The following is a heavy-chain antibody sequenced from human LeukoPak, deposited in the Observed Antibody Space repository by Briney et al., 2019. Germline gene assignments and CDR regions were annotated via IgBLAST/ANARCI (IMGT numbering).Heavy chain of an antibody. J-gene: IGHJ6*02. CDR2: ISASGGRT. CDR3: TRDLMDYDVSTGLHHYYMDV. D-gene: IGHD3-9*01. Sequence: PGGSLRLSCAASGFTFSSYAMSWVRQAPGKGLEWVSVISASGGRTSYADSVKGRFTVSRDNSKNTLYLQMNSLRAEDTAVYYCTRDLMDYDVSTGLHHYYMDVWGQGTTVTVSS. CDR1: GFTFSSYA. V-gene: IGHV3-23*01.